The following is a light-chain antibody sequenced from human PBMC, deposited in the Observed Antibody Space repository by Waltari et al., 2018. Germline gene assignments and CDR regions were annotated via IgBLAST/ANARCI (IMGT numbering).Light chain of an antibody. J-gene: IGLJ3*02. CDR1: SSDXGSYNL. V-gene: IGLV2-23*01. CDR3: CSYAGSSTWV. Sequence: QSALTXPXXVSGXPGXXXTXXCTXXSSDXGSYNLFSWYQQHPGKAPELMVYDGSKRPSGVSNRFSRSKSGNTASLTISGLQAEDEADYYCCSYAGSSTWVFGGGTKLTVL. CDR2: DGS.